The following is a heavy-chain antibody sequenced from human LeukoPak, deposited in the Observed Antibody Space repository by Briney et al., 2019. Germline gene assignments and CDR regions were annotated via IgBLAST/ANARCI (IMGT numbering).Heavy chain of an antibody. J-gene: IGHJ4*02. Sequence: PGGSLRLSCAASGFTFSSYAMHWVRQAPGKGLEWVAVISHDGSNKYYADSVKGRFTISRDNSKNTLYLQMNSLRAEDTAVYYCARDADSSGWYYFDYWGQGTLVTVSS. CDR1: GFTFSSYA. D-gene: IGHD6-19*01. CDR2: ISHDGSNK. CDR3: ARDADSSGWYYFDY. V-gene: IGHV3-30-3*01.